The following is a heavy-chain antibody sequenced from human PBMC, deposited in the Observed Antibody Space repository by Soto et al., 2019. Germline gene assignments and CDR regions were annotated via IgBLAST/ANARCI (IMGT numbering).Heavy chain of an antibody. CDR3: ARELRYFDWLSTPLYYYYGMDV. D-gene: IGHD3-9*01. CDR2: INAGNGNT. V-gene: IGHV1-3*01. J-gene: IGHJ6*02. CDR1: GYTFTSYA. Sequence: ASVKVSCKASGYTFTSYAMHCVRQAPGQRLEWMGWINAGNGNTKYSQKFQGRVTITRDTSASTAYMELSSLRSEDTAVYYCARELRYFDWLSTPLYYYYGMDVWGQGTTVTVSS.